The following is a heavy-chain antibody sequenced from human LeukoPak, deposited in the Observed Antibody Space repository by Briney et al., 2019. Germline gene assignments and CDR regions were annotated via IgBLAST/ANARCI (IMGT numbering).Heavy chain of an antibody. J-gene: IGHJ4*02. Sequence: GGSLRLSCSTSGFTFGDYAMSWVRQAPGKGLEWVGFIQAKAYGGATKYAASVNGRFSISRDDSQSIANLQMNDLKTEDTAVYYCTRAPHPRCSSSGCYLDYWGQGTLVTISS. V-gene: IGHV3-49*04. CDR1: GFTFGDYA. CDR2: IQAKAYGGAT. D-gene: IGHD2-2*01. CDR3: TRAPHPRCSSSGCYLDY.